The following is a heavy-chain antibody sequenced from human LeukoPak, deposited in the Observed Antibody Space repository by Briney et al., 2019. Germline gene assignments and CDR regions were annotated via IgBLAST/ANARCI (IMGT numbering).Heavy chain of an antibody. CDR1: GGSISSYY. J-gene: IGHJ4*02. CDR3: ARRIQDSSGYYHYFDY. Sequence: SETLSLTCTVSGGSISSYYWSWIRQPPGKGLEWIGYIYTSGSTNYNPSLKSRVTISVDTSKNQFSLKLSSVTAADTAMYYCARRIQDSSGYYHYFDYWGQGTLVTVSS. CDR2: IYTSGST. D-gene: IGHD3-22*01. V-gene: IGHV4-4*09.